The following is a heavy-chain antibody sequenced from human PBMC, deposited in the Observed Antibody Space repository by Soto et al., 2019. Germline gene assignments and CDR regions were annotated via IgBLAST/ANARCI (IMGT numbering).Heavy chain of an antibody. CDR2: IIPMSGTT. Sequence: QVHLVQSGAEVKKPGSSVKVSCKASGGAFTSYSFHWVRQAPGQGLEWMGGIIPMSGTTNYALKFQGRVTMTADVPTNTAYIELSSLRSEYTAIEYCARANAGLEYWGQGTLVPVSS. CDR1: GGAFTSYS. D-gene: IGHD6-13*01. J-gene: IGHJ4*02. V-gene: IGHV1-69*12. CDR3: ARANAGLEY.